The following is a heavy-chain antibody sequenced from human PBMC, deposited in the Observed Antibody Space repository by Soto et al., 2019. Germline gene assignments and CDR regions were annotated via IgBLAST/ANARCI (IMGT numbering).Heavy chain of an antibody. CDR1: GYSFTIYW. V-gene: IGHV5-51*01. CDR3: ARRGITGTTGKGKTYYYYYGMDV. CDR2: IYPGDSDT. Sequence: PGESLKISCKCSGYSFTIYWIGWVRQMPGKGLEWMGIIYPGDSDTRYSPSFQGQVTISADKSISTAYLQWSSMKASETAMYYCARRGITGTTGKGKTYYYYYGMDVWVQGTTVTV. J-gene: IGHJ6*02. D-gene: IGHD1-20*01.